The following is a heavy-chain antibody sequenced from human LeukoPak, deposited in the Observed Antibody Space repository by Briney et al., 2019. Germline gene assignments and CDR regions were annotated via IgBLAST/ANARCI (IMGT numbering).Heavy chain of an antibody. CDR1: GGSFSGYY. CDR3: ARDSGYEIFDY. J-gene: IGHJ4*02. D-gene: IGHD5-12*01. V-gene: IGHV4-34*01. CDR2: INHSGST. Sequence: PSETLSLTCAVYGGSFSGYYWSWIRQPPGKGLEWIGEINHSGSTNYNPSLKSRVTMSVDTSKNQFSLKLSSVTAADTAVYYCARDSGYEIFDYWGQGTLVTVSS.